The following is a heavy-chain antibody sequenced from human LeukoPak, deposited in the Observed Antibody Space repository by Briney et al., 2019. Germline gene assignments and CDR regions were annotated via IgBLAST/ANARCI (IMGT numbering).Heavy chain of an antibody. CDR1: GFSFSSYW. Sequence: AGGSLRLSCAASGFSFSSYWMAWVRQALGKGLEWVANIKYDGSLKFYGGSVKGRFTISRDNTKNSLYLEMNSLRVDDTALYFCASSHDSSGDDWGQGTMVTVSS. J-gene: IGHJ4*02. CDR3: ASSHDSSGDD. D-gene: IGHD3-22*01. V-gene: IGHV3-7*01. CDR2: IKYDGSLK.